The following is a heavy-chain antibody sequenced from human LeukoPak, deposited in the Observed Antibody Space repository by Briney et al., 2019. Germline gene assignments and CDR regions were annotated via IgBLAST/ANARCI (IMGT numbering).Heavy chain of an antibody. CDR1: GGTFSSYA. V-gene: IGHV1-69*05. CDR3: ARDRGAAAGINYFDY. Sequence: ASVKVSCKASGGTFSSYAIGWVRQAPGQGLEWMGGIIPIFGTANYAQKFQGRVTITTDESTSTAYMELSSLRSEDTAVYYCARDRGAAAGINYFDYWGQGTLVTVSS. J-gene: IGHJ4*02. CDR2: IIPIFGTA. D-gene: IGHD6-13*01.